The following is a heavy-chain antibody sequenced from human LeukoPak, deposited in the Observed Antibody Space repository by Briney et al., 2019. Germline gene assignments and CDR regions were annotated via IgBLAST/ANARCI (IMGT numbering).Heavy chain of an antibody. CDR3: ARGPNSVAY. CDR2: ISHSGDT. CDR1: GGSFSDSY. J-gene: IGHJ4*02. V-gene: IGHV4-34*01. D-gene: IGHD4-23*01. Sequence: SETLSLTCAVYGGSFSDSYWSWMRQPPGEGLEWVGEISHSGDTNYNPSLKSRVTISVDTSKNQFSLNLSSVTAADTAVYYCARGPNSVAYWGQGTLVTVSS.